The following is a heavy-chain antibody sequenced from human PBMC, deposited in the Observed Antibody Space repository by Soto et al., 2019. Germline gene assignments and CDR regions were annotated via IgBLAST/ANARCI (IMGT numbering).Heavy chain of an antibody. CDR2: ISYDGSNK. D-gene: IGHD6-13*01. CDR1: GFTFSSYG. CDR3: AKDSSSWDYFDY. J-gene: IGHJ4*02. V-gene: IGHV3-30*18. Sequence: PGGSLRLSCAASGFTFSSYGMHWVRQAPGKGLEWVAVISYDGSNKYYADSVKGRFTISRDNSKNTLYLQMNSLRAEDTAVYYCAKDSSSWDYFDYWGQGTLVTVSS.